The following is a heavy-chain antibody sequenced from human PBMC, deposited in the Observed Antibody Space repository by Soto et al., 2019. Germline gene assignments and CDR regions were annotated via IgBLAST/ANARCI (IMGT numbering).Heavy chain of an antibody. CDR2: INHSGST. CDR1: GGSFSGYY. CDR3: ARGRIAVAGRAYSY. J-gene: IGHJ4*02. D-gene: IGHD6-19*01. V-gene: IGHV4-34*01. Sequence: ETLSLPCAVYGGSFSGYYWTWIRQPPGKGLEWIGEINHSGSTNYNPSLKSRVTISVDTSKNQFSLKLNSVTAADTAVYYCARGRIAVAGRAYSYWGQGTLVTVSS.